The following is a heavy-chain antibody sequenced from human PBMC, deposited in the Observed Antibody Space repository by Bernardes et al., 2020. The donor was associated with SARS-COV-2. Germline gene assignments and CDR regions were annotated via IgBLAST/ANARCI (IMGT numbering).Heavy chain of an antibody. CDR3: ARGIVVVPAAIQNSYYYGMDV. J-gene: IGHJ6*04. CDR2: ISAYNGNT. V-gene: IGHV1-18*01. D-gene: IGHD2-2*01. CDR1: GYTFTSYG. Sequence: ASVKVSCKASGYTFTSYGISWVRQAPGQGLEWMGWISAYNGNTNYAQKLQGRVTMTTDTSTSTAYMELRSLRSDDTAVYYCARGIVVVPAAIQNSYYYGMDVWGKGTTVTVSS.